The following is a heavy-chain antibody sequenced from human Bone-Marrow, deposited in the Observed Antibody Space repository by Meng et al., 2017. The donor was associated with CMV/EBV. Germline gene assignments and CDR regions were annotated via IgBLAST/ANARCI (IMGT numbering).Heavy chain of an antibody. V-gene: IGHV3-30*04. Sequence: GESLKISCAASRFTFSAYAMHWVRQVPGKGLEWVAVISYDGTDKHYADSVKGRFTISRDNSKNTLYLQMNSLRPEDTAVYYCARDQGVETTVTNARYGMDVWGRGTTVTVSS. CDR3: ARDQGVETTVTNARYGMDV. CDR1: RFTFSAYA. CDR2: ISYDGTDK. J-gene: IGHJ6*02. D-gene: IGHD4-11*01.